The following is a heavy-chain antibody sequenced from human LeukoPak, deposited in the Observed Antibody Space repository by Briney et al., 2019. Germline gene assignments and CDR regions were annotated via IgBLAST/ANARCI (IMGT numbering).Heavy chain of an antibody. CDR2: ISTTGGTT. D-gene: IGHD2-15*01. V-gene: IGHV3-23*01. CDR1: GLTFSSYG. Sequence: PGGSLRLSCAASGLTFSSYGMSWVRQAPGRGLEWVSAISTTGGTTYYADSVRGRFTISRDNSRNTLYLQMNSLRAEDTAIYYCAKNGDRGAYCSGGTCYPYYYYYYMDVWGKGTTVTISS. CDR3: AKNGDRGAYCSGGTCYPYYYYYYMDV. J-gene: IGHJ6*03.